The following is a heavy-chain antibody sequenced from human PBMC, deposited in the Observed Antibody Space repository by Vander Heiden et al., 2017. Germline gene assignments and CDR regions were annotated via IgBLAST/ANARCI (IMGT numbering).Heavy chain of an antibody. CDR1: GISFSDNH. V-gene: IGHV3-72*01. CDR3: ARDSNNFSWDY. CDR2: IRNKARSYST. D-gene: IGHD1-20*01. Sequence: EAQLVESGGGLVQPGGSLRLYCAAYGISFSDNHMDWVRQAPGKGLEWVARIRNKARSYSTEYAESVKGRFMISRDDSKNSVFLQMNSLKTEDTAVYFCARDSNNFSWDYWGRGTLVTVSS. J-gene: IGHJ4*02.